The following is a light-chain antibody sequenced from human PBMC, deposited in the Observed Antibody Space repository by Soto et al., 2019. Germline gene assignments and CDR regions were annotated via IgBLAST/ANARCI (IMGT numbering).Light chain of an antibody. CDR1: NSDVGAYRF. Sequence: QSVLTQPASVSGSPGQSITISCTGTNSDVGAYRFVFWYQQHPGKAPKLMIYEVSHRPSGISDRFSGSKSGNTASLTISGLQAEDEADYYCTSYTSTSHYDFGTGTKVTVL. CDR3: TSYTSTSHYD. J-gene: IGLJ1*01. CDR2: EVS. V-gene: IGLV2-14*01.